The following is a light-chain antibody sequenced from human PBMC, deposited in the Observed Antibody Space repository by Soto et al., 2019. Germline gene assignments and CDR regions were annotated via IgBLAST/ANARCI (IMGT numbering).Light chain of an antibody. CDR3: QQYHSPPLT. Sequence: EIVLTQSPGTLSLSPGQRATLSCRASQNIRSNYVAWFQQTPGQAPRLLIYGAVNKASGIPDRFSGSGSGTAFTLTISSLEPEDFVVYYCQQYHSPPLTFGQGTKVEIK. J-gene: IGKJ1*01. CDR1: QNIRSNY. CDR2: GAV. V-gene: IGKV3-20*01.